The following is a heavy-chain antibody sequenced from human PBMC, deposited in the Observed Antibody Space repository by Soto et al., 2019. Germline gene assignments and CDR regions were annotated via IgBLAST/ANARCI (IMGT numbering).Heavy chain of an antibody. Sequence: QVQLQESGPGLVKPSQTLSLTCTVSGGSISSGDYYWSGIRQPPGKGLEWSGYIYYSGSTYYNPSLKSRVTISVDTSKNQFSLKLSSVTAADTAVYYSARALPDYDFWSGSHTLEYFDYWGQGTLVTVSS. J-gene: IGHJ4*02. CDR1: GGSISSGDYY. D-gene: IGHD3-3*01. CDR3: ARALPDYDFWSGSHTLEYFDY. CDR2: IYYSGST. V-gene: IGHV4-30-4*01.